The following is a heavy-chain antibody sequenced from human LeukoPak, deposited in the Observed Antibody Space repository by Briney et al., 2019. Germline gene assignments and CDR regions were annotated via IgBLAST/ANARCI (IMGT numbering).Heavy chain of an antibody. CDR3: AREISGANNCGGDCYALVY. D-gene: IGHD2-21*01. Sequence: ASVKVSCKASGYTFTGYYMHWVRQAPGQGLEWMGWINPNSGGTNCAQKFQGRVTMTRDTSISTAYMELSRLRSDDTAVYYCAREISGANNCGGDCYALVYWGQGTLVTVSS. CDR2: INPNSGGT. J-gene: IGHJ4*02. V-gene: IGHV1-2*02. CDR1: GYTFTGYY.